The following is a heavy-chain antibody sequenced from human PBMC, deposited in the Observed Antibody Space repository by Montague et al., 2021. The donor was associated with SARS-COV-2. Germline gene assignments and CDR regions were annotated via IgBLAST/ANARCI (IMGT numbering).Heavy chain of an antibody. CDR1: GTSFSGYY. V-gene: IGHV4-34*01. J-gene: IGHJ6*03. CDR2: INHSGST. D-gene: IGHD3-10*01. CDR3: ARLRDGVVPSPILGVGPYNSFDSMDV. Sequence: SETLSLTCAVHGTSFSGYYWNWIRQPPGKGLEWIGEINHSGSTKYSPSLKSRLTISADTSKNQFSLKLTSVAAADTAVYYCARLRDGVVPSPILGVGPYNSFDSMDVWGRGTPITVSS.